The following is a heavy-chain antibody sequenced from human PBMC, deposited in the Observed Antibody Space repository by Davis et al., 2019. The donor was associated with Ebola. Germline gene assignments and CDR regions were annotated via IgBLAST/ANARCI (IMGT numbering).Heavy chain of an antibody. CDR3: VRDPALVVTGGGWFFGL. D-gene: IGHD2-21*02. V-gene: IGHV3-21*01. CDR1: GFTFSSNS. CDR2: IRSSSNYI. J-gene: IGHJ2*01. Sequence: GGSLTLSCAASGFTFSSNSINWVRHAPRKGLEWVSFIRSSSNYIFYADSAKGRFTVSRDNAKNSLYLQMNSLRAEATAVYYCVRDPALVVTGGGWFFGLWGRGTLVTVSS.